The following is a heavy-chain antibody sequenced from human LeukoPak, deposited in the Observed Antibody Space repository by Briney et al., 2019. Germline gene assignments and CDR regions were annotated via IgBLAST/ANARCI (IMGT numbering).Heavy chain of an antibody. Sequence: ASVKVSCKVSGYTLTELSMHWVRQAPGKGPEWMGGFDPEDGETIYAQKSQGRVTMTEDTSTDIAYMELSSLRSEDTAVYYCATSIVWPAAEYFQHWGQGTLVTVSS. CDR2: FDPEDGET. CDR1: GYTLTELS. D-gene: IGHD2-15*01. V-gene: IGHV1-24*01. J-gene: IGHJ1*01. CDR3: ATSIVWPAAEYFQH.